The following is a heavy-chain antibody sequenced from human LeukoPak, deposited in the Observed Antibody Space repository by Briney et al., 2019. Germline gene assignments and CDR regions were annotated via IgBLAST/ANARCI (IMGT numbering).Heavy chain of an antibody. D-gene: IGHD4-17*01. J-gene: IGHJ4*02. CDR2: INWNGGST. CDR1: GFTFSSYE. Sequence: PGGSLRLSCAASGFTFSSYEMSWVRQAPGKGLEWVSGINWNGGSTGYADSVKGRFTISRDNAKNSLYLQMNSLRAEDTALYYCARDDYGDYYFDYWGQGTLVTVSS. CDR3: ARDDYGDYYFDY. V-gene: IGHV3-20*04.